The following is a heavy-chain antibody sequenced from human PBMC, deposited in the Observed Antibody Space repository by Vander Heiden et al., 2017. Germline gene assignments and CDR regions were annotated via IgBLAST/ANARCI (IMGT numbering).Heavy chain of an antibody. CDR1: GFTFSSYD. D-gene: IGHD7-27*01. CDR3: ARVSNRDYYYGMDV. V-gene: IGHV3-13*01. CDR2: IGTAGDT. J-gene: IGHJ6*02. Sequence: EVQLVESGGGLVQPGGSLRLSCAASGFTFSSYDMHWVRQATGKGLEWFSAIGTAGDTYYPGSVKGRFTISRENAKNSLYLQMNSLRAGDTAVYYCARVSNRDYYYGMDVWGQGTTVTVSS.